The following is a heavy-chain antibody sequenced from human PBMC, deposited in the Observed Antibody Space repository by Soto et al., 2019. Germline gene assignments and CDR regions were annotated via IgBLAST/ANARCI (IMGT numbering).Heavy chain of an antibody. D-gene: IGHD3-16*02. J-gene: IGHJ4*02. CDR1: GGSFSGYY. V-gene: IGHV4-34*01. CDR3: ARERGRFRYDYVWGSYRPQNFDY. CDR2: INHSGST. Sequence: ASETLSLTCAVYGGSFSGYYWSWIRQPPGKGLEWIGEINHSGSTNYNPSLKSRVTISVDTSKNQFSLKLSSVTAADTAVYYCARERGRFRYDYVWGSYRPQNFDYWGQGTLVTVSS.